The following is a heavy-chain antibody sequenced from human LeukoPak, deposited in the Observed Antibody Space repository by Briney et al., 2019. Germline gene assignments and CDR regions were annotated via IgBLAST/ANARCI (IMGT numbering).Heavy chain of an antibody. CDR2: IRYDESNK. D-gene: IGHD6-19*01. V-gene: IGHV3-30*02. Sequence: GGSLRLSCAASGFTFSSYGMHWVRQAPGKGLEWVAFIRYDESNKHYADSVKGRFTISRDNSKNTLYLQMNSLRAEDTAVYYCAKSIPTIAVAVSTRQWGQGTLVTVSS. CDR1: GFTFSSYG. CDR3: AKSIPTIAVAVSTRQ. J-gene: IGHJ4*02.